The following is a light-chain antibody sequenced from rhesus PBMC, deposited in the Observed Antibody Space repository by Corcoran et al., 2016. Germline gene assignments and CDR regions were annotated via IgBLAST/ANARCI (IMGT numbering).Light chain of an antibody. CDR1: SSDVGGYNY. Sequence: QSAPTQPPSVSGSPGQSVTISCTGTSSDVGGYNYVSWYQQHPGQAPKLMIYDVSKRPSGVFDRFSGSKSGNTAFLTISGLQAEDEADYYCCSYTTSNTYVFGSGTKLTVL. J-gene: IGLJ6*01. V-gene: IGLV2S7*01. CDR2: DVS. CDR3: CSYTTSNTYV.